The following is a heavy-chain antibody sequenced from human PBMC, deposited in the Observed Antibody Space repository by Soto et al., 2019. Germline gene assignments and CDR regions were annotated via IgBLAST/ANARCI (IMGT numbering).Heavy chain of an antibody. V-gene: IGHV1-69*13. Sequence: ASVKVSCKASGGTFSTFGISWVRQAPGQGLEWMGGIIPFFGTAKYSQKFEDRISITADESTNTVHMDLRSLTSEDTAIYYCARSAPMDAGDKYYYDFWGQGXLVTVSS. J-gene: IGHJ4*02. CDR3: ARSAPMDAGDKYYYDF. CDR2: IIPFFGTA. D-gene: IGHD3-16*01. CDR1: GGTFSTFG.